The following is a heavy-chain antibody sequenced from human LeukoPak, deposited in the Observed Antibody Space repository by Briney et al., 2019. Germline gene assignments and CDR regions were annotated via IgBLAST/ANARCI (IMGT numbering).Heavy chain of an antibody. CDR3: ASTNWNYKPGEPDY. CDR2: IIPIFGTA. CDR1: GYTFTSYG. J-gene: IGHJ4*02. D-gene: IGHD1-7*01. Sequence: ASVKVSCKASGYTFTSYGISWVRQAPGQGLEWMGGIIPIFGTANYAQKFQGRVTITTDESTSTAYMELSSLRSEDTAVYYCASTNWNYKPGEPDYWGQGTLVTVSS. V-gene: IGHV1-69*05.